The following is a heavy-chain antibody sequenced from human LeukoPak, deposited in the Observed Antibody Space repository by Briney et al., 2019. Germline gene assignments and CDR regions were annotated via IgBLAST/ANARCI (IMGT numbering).Heavy chain of an antibody. J-gene: IGHJ4*02. CDR3: ARVYSANYYGSGDRPFLFDY. Sequence: ASVKVSCKASGYTFTSYGFSWVRQAPGQGLEWMGWISTYYGNTNYAQKLQDRVTMTTDTSTSTAYMELTSLRSDDTAVYYCARVYSANYYGSGDRPFLFDYWGQGTVVTVSS. V-gene: IGHV1-18*01. D-gene: IGHD3-10*01. CDR1: GYTFTSYG. CDR2: ISTYYGNT.